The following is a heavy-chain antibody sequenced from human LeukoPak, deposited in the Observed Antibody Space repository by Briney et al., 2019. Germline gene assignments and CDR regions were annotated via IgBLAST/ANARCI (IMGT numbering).Heavy chain of an antibody. V-gene: IGHV4-4*02. CDR3: ARVNYYDSSGYYGPDY. Sequence: SGTLSLTCAVSGGSISSSNWWSWVRQPPGKGLEWIGEIYHSGSTNYNPSLKSRVTISVDKSKNQFSLKLSSVTAADTAVYYCARVNYYDSSGYYGPDYWGQGTLVTVSS. CDR1: GGSISSSNW. D-gene: IGHD3-22*01. CDR2: IYHSGST. J-gene: IGHJ4*02.